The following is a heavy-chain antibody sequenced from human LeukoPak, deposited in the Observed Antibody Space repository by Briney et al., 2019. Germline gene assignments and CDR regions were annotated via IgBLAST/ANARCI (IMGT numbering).Heavy chain of an antibody. D-gene: IGHD3-10*01. V-gene: IGHV3-30*18. CDR1: GFSLRNHG. J-gene: IGHJ4*02. CDR2: VSHDGSAK. Sequence: GGSLILSCAASGFSLRNHGMNWVRHGPGKGLEWVAVVSHDGSAKFYADSVKGRFTISRDNPNNILYLQMNSLRPEDTAVYYCTKELGASGSSHMCYFDYWGQGILVTV. CDR3: TKELGASGSSHMCYFDY.